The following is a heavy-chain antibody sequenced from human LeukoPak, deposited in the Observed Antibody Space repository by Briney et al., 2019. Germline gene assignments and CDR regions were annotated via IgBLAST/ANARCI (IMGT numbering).Heavy chain of an antibody. Sequence: SETLSLTCTVSGVSISSYYWSWIRQPPDKGLEWIGYIYYSGSTNYNPSLKSRVTISLDTSKNHFSLRLSSVTAADTAVYYCARDRGGSGWYGADYWGQGTLVTVSS. CDR2: IYYSGST. V-gene: IGHV4-59*01. D-gene: IGHD6-19*01. CDR3: ARDRGGSGWYGADY. CDR1: GVSISSYY. J-gene: IGHJ4*02.